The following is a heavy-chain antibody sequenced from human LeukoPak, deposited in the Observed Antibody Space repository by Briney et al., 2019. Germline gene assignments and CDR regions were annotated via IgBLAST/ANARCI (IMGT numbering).Heavy chain of an antibody. J-gene: IGHJ6*03. CDR2: MYTSGST. CDR3: ARSSEGRYYYDSSGFSYYYYYMDV. Sequence: PSETLSLTCTVSGASISSYYWTWIRQPAGKGLEWMGRMYTSGSTYYNPSLRSRVTISVDTSKNQFSLKLSSVTAADTAVYYCARSSEGRYYYDSSGFSYYYYYMDVWGKRTTVTISS. CDR1: GASISSYY. V-gene: IGHV4-4*07. D-gene: IGHD3-22*01.